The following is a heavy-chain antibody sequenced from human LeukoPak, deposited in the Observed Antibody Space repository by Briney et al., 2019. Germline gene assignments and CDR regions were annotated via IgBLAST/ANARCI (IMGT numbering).Heavy chain of an antibody. CDR3: ARESRRSYCNEY. CDR1: GGSISSYY. CDR2: MYTSGST. J-gene: IGHJ4*02. V-gene: IGHV4-4*07. D-gene: IGHD3-10*01. Sequence: SETLSLTCTVSGGSISSYYWSWIRQPAGKGLEWIGRMYTSGSTNYKSSLKSRVTMSVDTSKNQFSLKLSSVTAADTAVYYCARESRRSYCNEYWGQGTLVTVSS.